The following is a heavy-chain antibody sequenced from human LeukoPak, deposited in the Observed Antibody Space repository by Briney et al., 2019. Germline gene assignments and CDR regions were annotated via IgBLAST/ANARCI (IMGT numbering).Heavy chain of an antibody. V-gene: IGHV4-4*02. CDR2: IYYSGST. CDR3: ARDRSGYSEFDY. J-gene: IGHJ4*02. CDR1: GGSISSSNW. Sequence: PSGTLSLTCAVSGGSISSSNWWSWVRQPPGKGLEWIGYIYYSGSTCHNPSLKSRLTISVDTSKNQFSLKLSSLTAADTAVFYCARDRSGYSEFDYWGQGTLVTVSS. D-gene: IGHD3-22*01.